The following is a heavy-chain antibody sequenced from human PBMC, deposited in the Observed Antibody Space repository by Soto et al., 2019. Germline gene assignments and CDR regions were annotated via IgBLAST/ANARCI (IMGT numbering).Heavy chain of an antibody. D-gene: IGHD3-22*01. Sequence: SETLSLTCAVYGGSFSGYYWSWIRQPPGKGLEWIGEINHSGSTNYNPSLKSRVTISVDTSKNQFSLKLSSVTAADTAVYYCARRRGNMIVVVTTFDYSGQGTLVTVPS. CDR2: INHSGST. CDR1: GGSFSGYY. V-gene: IGHV4-34*01. CDR3: ARRRGNMIVVVTTFDY. J-gene: IGHJ4*02.